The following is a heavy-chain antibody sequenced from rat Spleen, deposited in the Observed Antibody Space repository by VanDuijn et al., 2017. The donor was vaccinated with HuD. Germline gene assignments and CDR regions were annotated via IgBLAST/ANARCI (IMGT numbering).Heavy chain of an antibody. CDR3: ARDGVAPFFDY. CDR2: IWTGGRT. Sequence: QVQLQESGPDLVQPSQTLSLTCTVSGFSLTSYHMSWVRQPPGKGLEWMGVIWTGGRTSYNSLLKSRLSISRDISKGQVFLKMNSLQTEDTATYYCARDGVAPFFDYWGQGASVTVSS. CDR1: GFSLTSYH. D-gene: IGHD1-3*01. V-gene: IGHV2-43*01. J-gene: IGHJ4*01.